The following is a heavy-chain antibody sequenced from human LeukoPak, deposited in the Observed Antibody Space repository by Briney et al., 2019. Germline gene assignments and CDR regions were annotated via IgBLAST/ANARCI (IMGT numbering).Heavy chain of an antibody. J-gene: IGHJ5*02. CDR1: GFTFSSYG. V-gene: IGHV3-30*02. CDR2: IRFDGTNK. CDR3: AKGGRYYGGFDP. Sequence: GGSLRLSCAASGFTFSSYGMRWVRQAPGKWLEWVGFIRFDGTNKYYGDSVKGRFTISRDNSKNTLYLQMKTLRVEDAAVYDCAKGGRYYGGFDPWGQGTLVTVSS. D-gene: IGHD3-10*01.